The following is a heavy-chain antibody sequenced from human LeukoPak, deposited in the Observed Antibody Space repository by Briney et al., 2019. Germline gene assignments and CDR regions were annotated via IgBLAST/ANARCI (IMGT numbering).Heavy chain of an antibody. CDR1: GYTFTSYY. D-gene: IGHD1-1*01. V-gene: IGHV1-46*01. J-gene: IGHJ6*02. CDR3: ARDNWNGNGMDV. CDR2: INPSGGST. Sequence: GASVKVSCTASGYTFTSYYMHWVRQAPGQGLEWMGIINPSGGSTSYAQKFQGRVTMTRDTSTSTVYMELSSLRSEDTAVYYCARDNWNGNGMDVWGQGTTVTVSS.